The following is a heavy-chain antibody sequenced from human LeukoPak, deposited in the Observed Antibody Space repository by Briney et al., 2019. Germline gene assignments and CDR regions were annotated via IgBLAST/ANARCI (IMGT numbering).Heavy chain of an antibody. V-gene: IGHV4-38-2*01. Sequence: SETLSLACSVSGYSISTGYYWGWVRQPPGRGLECIGIMYHSGTAYYNPSLKSRVTISIDTSKNQFSLGLSFVTAADTAVYYCARFYGGNSNYFDYWAQGTRVTVSS. CDR2: MYHSGTA. J-gene: IGHJ4*02. CDR1: GYSISTGYY. CDR3: ARFYGGNSNYFDY. D-gene: IGHD4-23*01.